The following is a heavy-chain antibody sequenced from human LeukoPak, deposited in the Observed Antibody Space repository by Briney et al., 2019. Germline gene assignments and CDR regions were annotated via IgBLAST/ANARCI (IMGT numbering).Heavy chain of an antibody. Sequence: ASVKVSCKVSGYTLTELSMHWVRPAPAKGLERMGGLDPEDGETIYAQKFQGRLTMTDDTSTDTAYMELSSLRSEDTAVYYCATPRSKDAFDICSQATLVTVSS. J-gene: IGHJ3*02. V-gene: IGHV1-24*01. CDR1: GYTLTELS. CDR2: LDPEDGET. CDR3: ATPRSKDAFDI.